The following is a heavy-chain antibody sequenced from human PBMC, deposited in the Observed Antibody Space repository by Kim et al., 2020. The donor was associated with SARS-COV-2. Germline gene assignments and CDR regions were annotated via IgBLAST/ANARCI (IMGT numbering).Heavy chain of an antibody. CDR2: IYYSGST. J-gene: IGHJ3*02. CDR3: ARDRNYYGFGEAQRAVAFDI. V-gene: IGHV4-39*07. CDR1: GGSISSSSYY. Sequence: SETLSLTCTVSGGSISSSSYYWGWIRQPPGKGLEWIGSIYYSGSTYYNPSLKSRVTISVDTSKNQFSLKLSSVTAADTAVYYCARDRNYYGFGEAQRAVAFDIWGQGTIVTVSS. D-gene: IGHD3-10*01.